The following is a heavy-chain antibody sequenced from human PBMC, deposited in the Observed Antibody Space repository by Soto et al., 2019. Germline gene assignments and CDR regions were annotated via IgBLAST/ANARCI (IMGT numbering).Heavy chain of an antibody. V-gene: IGHV4-38-2*02. D-gene: IGHD4-17*01. CDR1: GFPISSTYY. Sequence: PSETLSLTCLVSGFPISSTYYWGWIRQPPGKGLEWIGSISQSGTTSYSPSLTSRVSISVDTSKNQVSLKLTSVTAADTAVYFCARVTMVIRDSDHFGVDVWGHGTTVTVSS. J-gene: IGHJ6*02. CDR3: ARVTMVIRDSDHFGVDV. CDR2: ISQSGTT.